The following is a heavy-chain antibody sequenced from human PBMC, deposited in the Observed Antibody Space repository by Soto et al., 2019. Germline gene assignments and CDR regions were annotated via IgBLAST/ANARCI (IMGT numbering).Heavy chain of an antibody. CDR3: AREYCCYATCNNWILNWLDP. D-gene: IGHD2-2*01. V-gene: IGHV1-69*01. J-gene: IGHJ5*02. Sequence: QVQLVQSGAEVKKPGSSVKVSCKASGVTLSDYPINWVRQAPGQGLEWMGGLLPIFGTTIYAQKFQGRLTITADESTNTAYMELSALRPEDTAIFYCAREYCCYATCNNWILNWLDPWGQGTLVTVSS. CDR1: GVTLSDYP. CDR2: LLPIFGTT.